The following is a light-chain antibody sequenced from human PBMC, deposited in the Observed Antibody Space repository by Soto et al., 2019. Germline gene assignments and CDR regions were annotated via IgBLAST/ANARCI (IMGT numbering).Light chain of an antibody. CDR2: DAS. V-gene: IGKV3-20*01. J-gene: IGKJ2*01. CDR3: QQYAKSPLYT. Sequence: EIVLTQSPGTLSLSPGERATLSCRASQSVSSNFLAWYQQKPGQAPRLLIYDASNRATGIPDRFSGSGSGTDFTLTISRLEPEDFAVYYCQQYAKSPLYTFGQGTKVDIK. CDR1: QSVSSNF.